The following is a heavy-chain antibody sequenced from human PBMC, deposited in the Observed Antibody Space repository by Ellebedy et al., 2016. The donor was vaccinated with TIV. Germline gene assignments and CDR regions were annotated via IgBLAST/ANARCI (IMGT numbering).Heavy chain of an antibody. CDR1: GFTVTNNY. CDR3: ARRDRVAGVDY. Sequence: PAGSLRLSCAVSGFTVTNNYMSWVRQALGKGREWVSLIYSVGTTYYADSVKGRFTISRDGSKNTVYLQMNSLRAEDTAMYYCARRDRVAGVDYWGRGTLVTVSS. V-gene: IGHV3-53*01. J-gene: IGHJ4*02. CDR2: IYSVGTT. D-gene: IGHD6-19*01.